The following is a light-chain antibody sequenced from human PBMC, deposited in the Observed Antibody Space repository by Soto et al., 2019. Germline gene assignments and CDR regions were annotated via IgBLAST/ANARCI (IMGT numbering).Light chain of an antibody. CDR2: EVS. CDR1: SSDVGGYDF. CDR3: ISYAGSNNWV. Sequence: QSAPTQPPSASGSPGQSVTISCTGTSSDVGGYDFVSWYQHHPGKAPKLMIYEVSKRPSGVPDRFSGSKSGNTASLTVSGLQAEDEADYYCISYAGSNNWVFGGGTKLTVL. J-gene: IGLJ3*02. V-gene: IGLV2-8*01.